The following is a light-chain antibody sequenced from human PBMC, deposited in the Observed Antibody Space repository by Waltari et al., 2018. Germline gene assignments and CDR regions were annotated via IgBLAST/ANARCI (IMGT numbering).Light chain of an antibody. CDR1: SSDVGSYNY. V-gene: IGLV2-8*01. J-gene: IGLJ2*01. Sequence: QSALTQPPSASGSPGQSVTISCTGTSSDVGSYNYVSWYQQHPGKAPKLMSYEVSKRPSGVPDRFSGSKSGNTASLTFSGLQAEDETDYYCSSYAGRNNLVFGGGTKLTVL. CDR3: SSYAGRNNLV. CDR2: EVS.